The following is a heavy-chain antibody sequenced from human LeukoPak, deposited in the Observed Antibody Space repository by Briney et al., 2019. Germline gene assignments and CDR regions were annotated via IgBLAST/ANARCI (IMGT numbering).Heavy chain of an antibody. CDR3: ARPGDGYKMMYYFDY. CDR1: GGSISSSSYY. J-gene: IGHJ4*02. V-gene: IGHV4-39*01. D-gene: IGHD5-24*01. Sequence: SEALSFTCTVSGGSISSSSYYWGWIRQPPGKGLEWIGSIYYSGSTYYNPSLKSRVTISVDTSKNQFSLKLSSVTAADTAVYYCARPGDGYKMMYYFDYWGQGTLVTVSS. CDR2: IYYSGST.